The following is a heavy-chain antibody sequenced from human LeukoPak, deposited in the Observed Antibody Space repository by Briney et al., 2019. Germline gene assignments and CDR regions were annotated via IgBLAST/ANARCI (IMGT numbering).Heavy chain of an antibody. V-gene: IGHV4-4*02. CDR2: VHLDGRT. CDR3: PREGRFYRPLDF. CDR1: GRPLSSTNW. J-gene: IGHJ4*02. Sequence: SDTLSLTCGVSGRPLSSTNWRTWIRPRPGKGLEWIGEVHLDGRTNFNPSLKSRLTMSVDLSENHVSLKLTSVTAADAAVYYCPREGRFYRPLDFSGQGTLVTVSS.